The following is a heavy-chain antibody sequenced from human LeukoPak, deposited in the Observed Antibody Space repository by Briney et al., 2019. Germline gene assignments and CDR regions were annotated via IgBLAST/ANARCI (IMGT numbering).Heavy chain of an antibody. Sequence: GGSLRLSCAASGFTFSSYAMSWVRQAPGKGLEWVSAISGSGGSTYYADSMKGRFTISRDNSKNTLYLQMNSLRAEDTAVYYCAKDQFGSGWFYSDLWGRGTLVTVSS. D-gene: IGHD6-19*01. V-gene: IGHV3-23*01. CDR3: AKDQFGSGWFYSDL. CDR2: ISGSGGST. J-gene: IGHJ2*01. CDR1: GFTFSSYA.